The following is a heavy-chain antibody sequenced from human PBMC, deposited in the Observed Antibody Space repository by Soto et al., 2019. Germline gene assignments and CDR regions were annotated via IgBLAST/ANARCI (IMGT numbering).Heavy chain of an antibody. Sequence: GGSLRLSCAASGFNFNNYAMSWVRQAPGKGLEWVSAMSSGGDIIDYADSVKGRFAISRDNSKNTLYLQMNSLRAEDTAVYYCAKEGRVVPAVIYYYSGMDVWGQGTTVPVSS. D-gene: IGHD2-2*01. V-gene: IGHV3-23*01. CDR3: AKEGRVVPAVIYYYSGMDV. J-gene: IGHJ6*02. CDR1: GFNFNNYA. CDR2: MSSGGDII.